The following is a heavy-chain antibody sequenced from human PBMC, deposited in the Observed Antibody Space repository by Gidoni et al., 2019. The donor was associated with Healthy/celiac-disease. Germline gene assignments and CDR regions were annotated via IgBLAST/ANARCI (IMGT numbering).Heavy chain of an antibody. D-gene: IGHD6-19*01. CDR3: ARWPEGVEMAAYFDY. CDR2: ISSSGSTI. CDR1: GFTFRSYE. V-gene: IGHV3-48*03. J-gene: IGHJ4*02. Sequence: EVQLVESGGGLVQPGGSLRLSCAASGFTFRSYEMNWVRQAPGKGLEWVSYISSSGSTIYYADSVKGRFTISRDNAKNSLYLQMNSLRAEDTAVYYCARWPEGVEMAAYFDYWGQGTLVTVSS.